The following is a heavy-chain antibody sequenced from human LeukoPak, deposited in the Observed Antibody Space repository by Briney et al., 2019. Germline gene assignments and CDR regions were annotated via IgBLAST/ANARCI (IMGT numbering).Heavy chain of an antibody. J-gene: IGHJ5*02. V-gene: IGHV4-34*01. D-gene: IGHD3-16*02. CDR1: GGSFSGYY. CDR2: INHSGST. Sequence: SETLSLTCAVYGGSFSGYYWSWIRQPPGKGLEWIGEINHSGSTNYNPSLESRVTISVDTSKNQFSLKLSSVTAADTAVYYCAREDYDYVWGSYRYPNWFDPWGQGTLVTVSS. CDR3: AREDYDYVWGSYRYPNWFDP.